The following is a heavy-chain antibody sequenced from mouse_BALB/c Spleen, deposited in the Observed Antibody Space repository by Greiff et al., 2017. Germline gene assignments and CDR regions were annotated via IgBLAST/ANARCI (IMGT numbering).Heavy chain of an antibody. CDR2: ISSGGGST. CDR1: GFAFSSYD. CDR3: ERDRYGNPSYWYLDV. Sequence: EVMLVESGGGLVKPGGSLKLSCAASGFAFSSYDMSWVRQTPEKRLEWVAYISSGGGSTYYPDTVKGRFTISRDNAKNTLYLQMSSLKSEDTAMYYCERDRYGNPSYWYLDVWGAGTTVTVSS. D-gene: IGHD2-1*01. J-gene: IGHJ1*01. V-gene: IGHV5-12-1*01.